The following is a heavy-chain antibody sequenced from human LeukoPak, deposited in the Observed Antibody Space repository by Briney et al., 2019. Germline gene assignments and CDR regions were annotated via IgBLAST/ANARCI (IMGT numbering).Heavy chain of an antibody. D-gene: IGHD6-13*01. CDR3: ARDFAAAL. CDR1: GGSISSYY. J-gene: IGHJ4*02. V-gene: IGHV4-59*01. Sequence: SEALSLTCTVSGGSISSYYWSWIRQPPGKGLEWIGYIYYSGSTNYNPSLKSRVTISVDTSKNQFSLKLSSVTAADTAVDYCARDFAAALWGQGTLVTVSS. CDR2: IYYSGST.